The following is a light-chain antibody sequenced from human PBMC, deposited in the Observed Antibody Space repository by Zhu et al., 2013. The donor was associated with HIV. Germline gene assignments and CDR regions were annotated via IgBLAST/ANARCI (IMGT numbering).Light chain of an antibody. CDR3: QQYAGSPYT. Sequence: EIVMTQSPATLSVSPGERATLSCRASQSVSSNLAWYQQKPGQAPRLLIYGASTRATGIPARFSGSGSGTEFTLTIARLEPEDFAVYYCQQYAGSPYTFGQGTKLDFK. CDR2: GAS. CDR1: QSVSSN. J-gene: IGKJ2*01. V-gene: IGKV3-15*01.